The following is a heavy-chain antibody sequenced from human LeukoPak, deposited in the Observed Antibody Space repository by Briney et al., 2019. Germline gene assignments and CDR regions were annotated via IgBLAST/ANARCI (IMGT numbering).Heavy chain of an antibody. CDR2: ISWNSGSI. Sequence: GGSLRLSCAASGFTFDDYAMHWVRQAPGKGLEWVSGISWNSGSIGYADSVKGRFTISRDNAKNSLYLQMNSLRAEDTALYYCAKAPRPGYYYGVDVWGQGTTVTVSS. CDR1: GFTFDDYA. J-gene: IGHJ6*02. CDR3: AKAPRPGYYYGVDV. V-gene: IGHV3-9*01.